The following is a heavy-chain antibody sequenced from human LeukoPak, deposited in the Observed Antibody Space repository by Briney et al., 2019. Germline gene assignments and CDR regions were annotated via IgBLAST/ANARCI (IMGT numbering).Heavy chain of an antibody. CDR1: GGSISSSSYY. CDR2: IYYSGST. J-gene: IGHJ5*02. V-gene: IGHV4-39*01. Sequence: SETLSLTCTVSGGSISSSSYYWGWIRQPPGKGLEWIGSIYYSGSTYYNPSLKSRVTISVDTSKNQFSLKLSSVTAADTAVYYWARGVVAATNWFDPGAQETLVTVP. CDR3: ARGVVAATNWFDP. D-gene: IGHD2-15*01.